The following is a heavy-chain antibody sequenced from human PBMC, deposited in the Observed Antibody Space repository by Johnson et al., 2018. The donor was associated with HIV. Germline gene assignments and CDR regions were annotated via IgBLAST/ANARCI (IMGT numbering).Heavy chain of an antibody. J-gene: IGHJ3*02. CDR2: ISYDGSNK. CDR1: GFTFSSYA. CDR3: ARSSGYYGTDAFDI. V-gene: IGHV3-30-3*01. Sequence: QVQLVESGGGVVQPGRSLRLSCAASGFTFSSYAMHWVRQAPGKGLAWVAVISYDGSNKYYADSVNGRFTISRDNSKNTLYLQMNSLRPEDTAVYYCARSSGYYGTDAFDIWGQGTMVTVSS. D-gene: IGHD3-22*01.